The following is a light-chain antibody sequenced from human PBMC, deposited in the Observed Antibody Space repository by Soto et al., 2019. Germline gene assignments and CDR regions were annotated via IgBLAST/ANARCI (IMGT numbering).Light chain of an antibody. J-gene: IGKJ4*01. CDR1: QEISNH. CDR2: DAS. V-gene: IGKV1-16*02. Sequence: DIQMTQSPSSLSASVGDRVTITCRASQEISNHLAWFQQKPGKPPKSLIYDASSLQSGVPSKFSGSGSGTDFTLTISSLHPEDFATYYCQQYHNYPVTFGGGTKVEI. CDR3: QQYHNYPVT.